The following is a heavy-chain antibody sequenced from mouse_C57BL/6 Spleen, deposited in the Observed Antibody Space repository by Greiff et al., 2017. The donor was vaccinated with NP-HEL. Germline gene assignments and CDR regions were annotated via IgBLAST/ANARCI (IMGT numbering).Heavy chain of an antibody. D-gene: IGHD2-5*01. CDR2: ISYSGST. J-gene: IGHJ4*01. Sequence: EVKLQESGPGMVKPSQSLSLTCTVTGYSITSGYDWHWIRHFPGNKLEWMGYISYSGSTNYNPSLKSRISITHDTSKNHFFLKLNSVTTEDTATYYCARGGSNYDAMDYWGQGTSVTVSS. CDR1: GYSITSGYD. V-gene: IGHV3-1*01. CDR3: ARGGSNYDAMDY.